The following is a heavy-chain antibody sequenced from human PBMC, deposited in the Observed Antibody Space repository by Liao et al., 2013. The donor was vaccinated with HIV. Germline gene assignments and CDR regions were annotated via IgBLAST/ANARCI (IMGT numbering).Heavy chain of an antibody. CDR3: ARRTEKGGSLPGVFDY. CDR1: SGTISTSSYY. V-gene: IGHV4-39*07. Sequence: QVQLQESGPRLVKPSETLSLTCIASSGTISTSSYYWAWIRQSPGQGPEWIGSIYYRGTTYYNPSLKSRVVISVDTSKNQFSLKLSSVTAADTAVYYCARRTEKGGSLPGVFDYWGQGTLVTVSS. J-gene: IGHJ4*02. D-gene: IGHD3/OR15-3a*01. CDR2: IYYRGTT.